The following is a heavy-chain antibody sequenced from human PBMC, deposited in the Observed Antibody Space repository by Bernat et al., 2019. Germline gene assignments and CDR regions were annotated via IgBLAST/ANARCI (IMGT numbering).Heavy chain of an antibody. CDR1: GESFSTYY. V-gene: IGHV4-34*02. CDR3: AGGASNTWFDP. J-gene: IGHJ5*02. CDR2: INHSGST. Sequence: QVQLQQWGAGLLKPSETLSLTCAVYGESFSTYYWSWIRQPPGKGLEWIGEINHSGSTNYNPSLKSRVTISVDTSKNQFSLKLSSVTAADTAVYYCAGGASNTWFDPWGQGTLVTVSS.